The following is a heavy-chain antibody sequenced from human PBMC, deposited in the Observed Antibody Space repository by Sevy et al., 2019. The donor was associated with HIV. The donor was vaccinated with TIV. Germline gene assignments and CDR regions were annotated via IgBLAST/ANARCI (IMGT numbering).Heavy chain of an antibody. V-gene: IGHV3-7*01. CDR2: IKQGGNEK. Sequence: GGSLRLSCAASGFTFSNYWMNWVRQAPGKGLEWVANIKQGGNEKYYVDSVKGRFTLSRDNAKNSVYLQMNSLRAEDTAVYYWARGGPLVDAALIPWGMDVWGQGTTVTVSS. CDR3: ARGGPLVDAALIPWGMDV. D-gene: IGHD5-18*01. CDR1: GFTFSNYW. J-gene: IGHJ6*02.